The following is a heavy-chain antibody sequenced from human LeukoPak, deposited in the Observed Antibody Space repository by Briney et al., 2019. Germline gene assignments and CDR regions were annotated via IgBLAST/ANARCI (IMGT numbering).Heavy chain of an antibody. CDR1: GFSLSTGGGG. D-gene: IGHD3-3*01. CDR2: IYWNDDK. J-gene: IGHJ6*02. CDR3: AHSRPLRAYYDFWSGYPPSNYYYGMDV. V-gene: IGHV2-5*01. Sequence: SGPTLVKPTQTLTLTCTFSGFSLSTGGGGVGWIRQPPGKALEWLALIYWNDDKRYSPSLKSRLTITKDTSKNQVVLTMTHMDPVDTATYYCAHSRPLRAYYDFWSGYPPSNYYYGMDVWGQGTTVTVSS.